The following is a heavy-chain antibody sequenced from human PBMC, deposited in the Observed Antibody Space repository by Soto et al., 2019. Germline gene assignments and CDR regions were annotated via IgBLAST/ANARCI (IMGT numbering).Heavy chain of an antibody. V-gene: IGHV3-23*01. CDR3: AKDLTPDSYYDFWSGPFDP. J-gene: IGHJ5*02. CDR1: GFTFSSYA. D-gene: IGHD3-3*01. CDR2: ISGSGGST. Sequence: GGSLRLSCAASGFTFSSYAMSWVRQAPGKGLEWVSAISGSGGSTYYADSVKGRFTISRDNSKNTLYLQMNSLRAEDTAVYYCAKDLTPDSYYDFWSGPFDPWGQGTLVTV.